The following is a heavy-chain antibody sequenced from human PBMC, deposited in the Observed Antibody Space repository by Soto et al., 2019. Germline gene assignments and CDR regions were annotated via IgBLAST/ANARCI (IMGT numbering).Heavy chain of an antibody. CDR1: GFTFSSYG. Sequence: GGSLRLSCAASGFTFSSYGMHWVRQAPGKGLEWVAVISYDGSNKYYADSVKGRFTISRDNSKNTLYLQMNSLRAEDTAVYYCAKDAVLMVYAGWFDPWGKGTLVTVSS. CDR3: AKDAVLMVYAGWFDP. V-gene: IGHV3-30*18. D-gene: IGHD2-8*01. CDR2: ISYDGSNK. J-gene: IGHJ5*02.